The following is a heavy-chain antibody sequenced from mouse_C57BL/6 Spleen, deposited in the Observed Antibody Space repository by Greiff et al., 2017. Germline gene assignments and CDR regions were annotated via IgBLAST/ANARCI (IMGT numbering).Heavy chain of an antibody. V-gene: IGHV1-42*01. D-gene: IGHD2-10*02. Sequence: VQLKESGPELVKPGASVKISCKASGYSFTGYYMNWVKQSPEKSLEWIGEINPSPGGTTYNQKFKAKATLTVDKSSSTAYMQLKSLTSEDSAVYYCARSGYGNYLHWYFDVWGTGTTVTVSS. J-gene: IGHJ1*03. CDR2: INPSPGGT. CDR1: GYSFTGYY. CDR3: ARSGYGNYLHWYFDV.